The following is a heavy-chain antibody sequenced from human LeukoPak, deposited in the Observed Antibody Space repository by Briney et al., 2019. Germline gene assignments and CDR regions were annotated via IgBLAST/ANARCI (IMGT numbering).Heavy chain of an antibody. J-gene: IGHJ4*02. Sequence: GASVKVSCKASGYTFSSYAISWVRQAPGQGLEWMGRIIPILGIANYAQKFQGRVTITADKSTSTAYMELSSLRSEDTAVYYCARESLSVRPQELLPIDYWSQGTLVTVSS. CDR3: ARESLSVRPQELLPIDY. CDR1: GYTFSSYA. D-gene: IGHD1-26*01. V-gene: IGHV1-69*04. CDR2: IIPILGIA.